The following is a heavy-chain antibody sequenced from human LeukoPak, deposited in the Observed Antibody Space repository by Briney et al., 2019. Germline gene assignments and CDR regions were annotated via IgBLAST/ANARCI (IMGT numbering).Heavy chain of an antibody. J-gene: IGHJ3*02. CDR2: INPNSGGT. Sequence: ASVKVSCKASGYTFTGYYMHWVRQAPGQGLEWMGWINPNSGGTNYAQKFQGRVTMTRDTSISTAYMELSRLRSDDTAVYYCAGYSYGYPKAFDIWGQGTIVTVSS. D-gene: IGHD5-18*01. CDR1: GYTFTGYY. CDR3: AGYSYGYPKAFDI. V-gene: IGHV1-2*02.